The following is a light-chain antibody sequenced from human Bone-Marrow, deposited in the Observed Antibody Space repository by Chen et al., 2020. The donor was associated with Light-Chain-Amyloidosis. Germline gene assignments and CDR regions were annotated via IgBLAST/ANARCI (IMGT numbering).Light chain of an antibody. CDR3: QSADSSGTYEVI. CDR2: SDT. Sequence: SELTQPPSVSVSPGQTARITCSGDDLPTKQAYWYQQKPGQSPVLVIHSDTERPSGISERFSASSAWTTATLTISGVQAEDEADYHCQSADSSGTYEVIFGGGTKLTVL. J-gene: IGLJ2*01. CDR1: DLPTKQ. V-gene: IGLV3-25*03.